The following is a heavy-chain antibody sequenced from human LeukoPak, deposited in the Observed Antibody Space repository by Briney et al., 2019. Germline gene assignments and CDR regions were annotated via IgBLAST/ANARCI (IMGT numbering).Heavy chain of an antibody. CDR2: ISGSAGSA. CDR3: AKELSASSHPFFDH. J-gene: IGHJ4*02. Sequence: GGSLRLSCVASGFSFSTYAMSWVRQAPGKGPEWVSGISGSAGSAYYADSVKGRFTISRDNSKNTLYLQMNSLRDDDTAVYYCAKELSASSHPFFDHWGQGTLVTVSS. CDR1: GFSFSTYA. D-gene: IGHD3-16*02. V-gene: IGHV3-23*01.